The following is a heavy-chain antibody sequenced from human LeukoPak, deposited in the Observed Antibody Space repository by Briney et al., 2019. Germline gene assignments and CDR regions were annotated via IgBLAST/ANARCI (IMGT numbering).Heavy chain of an antibody. V-gene: IGHV3-23*01. CDR2: ISGSGGST. CDR1: GFTVSSNY. J-gene: IGHJ4*02. Sequence: GGSLRLSCAASGFTVSSNYMSWVRQAPGKGLEWVSAISGSGGSTYYADSVKGRFTISRDNSKNTLYLQMNSLRAEDTAVYYCAKDLYSSGWLTHFDYWGQGTLVTVSS. CDR3: AKDLYSSGWLTHFDY. D-gene: IGHD6-19*01.